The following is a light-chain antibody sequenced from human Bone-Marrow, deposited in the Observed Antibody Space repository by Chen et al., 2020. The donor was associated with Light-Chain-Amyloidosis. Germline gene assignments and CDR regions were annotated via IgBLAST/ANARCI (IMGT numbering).Light chain of an antibody. CDR3: AAWYGSLSCYV. V-gene: IGLV1-47*01. J-gene: IGLJ1*01. CDR2: RNN. CDR1: SSNIGINY. Sequence: QSVLTQPPSASGTPGQRVTISCSGASSNIGINYVYWYQQFPGAAPNLLIHRNNPRPSGVPGRLSAADSGTSAFLAISGLRSADEAEYYCAAWYGSLSCYVFGTGTKVIVL.